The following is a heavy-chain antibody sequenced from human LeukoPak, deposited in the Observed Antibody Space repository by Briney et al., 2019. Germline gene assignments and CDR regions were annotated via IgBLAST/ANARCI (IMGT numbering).Heavy chain of an antibody. CDR2: VNPNSGNT. D-gene: IGHD3-10*01. J-gene: IGHJ4*02. CDR1: GYTFTSYD. V-gene: IGHV1-8*01. Sequence: GASVKVSCKASGYTFTSYDINWVRQATGQGLEWMGWVNPNSGNTGYAQKFQGRVTMTRNTSISTAYMELSSLRSEDTAVYYCARVLWFGESRSGPDDYWGQGTLVTVSS. CDR3: ARVLWFGESRSGPDDY.